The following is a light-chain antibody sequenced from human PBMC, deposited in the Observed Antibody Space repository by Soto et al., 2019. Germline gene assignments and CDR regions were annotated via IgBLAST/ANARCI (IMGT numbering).Light chain of an antibody. CDR2: GGS. J-gene: IGKJ1*01. Sequence: EIVLKQSPGTLSLSPGGRATLSCRASQSVSSNHLAWYQQKPGQAPRLLIYGGSSRATGIPVRFSGSGSETDFTLTITRLEPEDFAVYYCQQYSSSRTFGQGTIV. CDR3: QQYSSSRT. V-gene: IGKV3-20*01. CDR1: QSVSSNH.